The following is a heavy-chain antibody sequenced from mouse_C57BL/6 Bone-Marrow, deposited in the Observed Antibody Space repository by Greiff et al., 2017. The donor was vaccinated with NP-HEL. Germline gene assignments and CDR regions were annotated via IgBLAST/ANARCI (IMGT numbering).Heavy chain of an antibody. V-gene: IGHV1-81*01. Sequence: QVQLKQPGAELVKPGASVKLSCKASGYTFTSYGISWVKQRTGQGLEWIGEIYPRSGNTYYNEKFKGKATLTADKSSSTAYMELRSLTSEDSAVYFCARSYSKDYWGQGTTLTVSS. CDR1: GYTFTSYG. CDR2: IYPRSGNT. J-gene: IGHJ2*01. D-gene: IGHD2-12*01. CDR3: ARSYSKDY.